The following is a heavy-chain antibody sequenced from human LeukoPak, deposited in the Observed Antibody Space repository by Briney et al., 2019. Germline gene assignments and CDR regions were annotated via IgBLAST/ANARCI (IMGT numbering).Heavy chain of an antibody. J-gene: IGHJ4*02. CDR3: AKTTAGYSSGRYPGWPVDY. V-gene: IGHV3-23*01. CDR1: GFTFGSYA. D-gene: IGHD6-19*01. Sequence: PGGSLRLPCAASGFTFGSYAMYWVRQAPGKGLEWVSGISGSGGITFYADSVKGGFTISRDNSENTVYLQMNSLRADDTAVYYCAKTTAGYSSGRYPGWPVDYWGQGTLVTVSS. CDR2: ISGSGGIT.